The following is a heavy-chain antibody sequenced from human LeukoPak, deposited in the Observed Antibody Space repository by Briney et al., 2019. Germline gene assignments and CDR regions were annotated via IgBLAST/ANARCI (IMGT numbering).Heavy chain of an antibody. D-gene: IGHD6-19*01. Sequence: SQTLSLTCTVSAGSISSGSYYWSWIRQPAGKGLEWIGRIYTSGSTNYNPSLKSRVTISVDTSKNQFSLKLSSVTAADTAVYYCARGGDVSSGWYQPNWFDPWGQGTLVTVSS. CDR3: ARGGDVSSGWYQPNWFDP. V-gene: IGHV4-61*02. CDR2: IYTSGST. J-gene: IGHJ5*02. CDR1: AGSISSGSYY.